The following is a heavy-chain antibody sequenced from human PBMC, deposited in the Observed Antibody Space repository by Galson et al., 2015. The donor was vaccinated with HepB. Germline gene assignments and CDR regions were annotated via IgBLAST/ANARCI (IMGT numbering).Heavy chain of an antibody. D-gene: IGHD2-2*01. J-gene: IGHJ6*03. V-gene: IGHV3-11*01. CDR1: GFSFSSFH. CDR3: ARIRIVVVPTTIKGDYYYYMDV. CDR2: ITGTGNTI. Sequence: SLRLSCAAFGFSFSSFHMSWVRQAPGKGLEWLSYITGTGNTIYYADSMEGRFTISRDNARNSLYLQMNSLRADDTAVYYCARIRIVVVPTTIKGDYYYYMDVWGKGTTVTVSS.